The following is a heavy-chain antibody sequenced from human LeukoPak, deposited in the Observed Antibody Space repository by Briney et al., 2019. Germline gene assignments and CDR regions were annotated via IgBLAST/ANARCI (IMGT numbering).Heavy chain of an antibody. J-gene: IGHJ4*02. V-gene: IGHV3-30-3*01. Sequence: GRSLRLSCAASGFTFSSYAMHWVRQAPGKGLEWVAVISYDGSNKYYADSVKGRFTISRDNSKNTLYLQMNSLRAEDTAVYYCARGFEQLPDYFDYWGQGTLVTVSS. CDR2: ISYDGSNK. D-gene: IGHD6-6*01. CDR1: GFTFSSYA. CDR3: ARGFEQLPDYFDY.